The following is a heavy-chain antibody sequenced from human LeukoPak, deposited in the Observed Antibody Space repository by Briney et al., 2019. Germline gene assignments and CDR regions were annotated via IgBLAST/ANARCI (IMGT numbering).Heavy chain of an antibody. D-gene: IGHD1-26*01. J-gene: IGHJ3*02. V-gene: IGHV3-23*01. CDR1: GFTFSSYA. Sequence: PGGSLRLSCAASGFTFSSYAVSWVRQAPGKGLEWVSAISGSGGSTYYADSVKGRFTISRDNSKNTLYLQMNSLRAEDTAVYYCAKTKIGSDAFDIWGQGTMVTVSS. CDR3: AKTKIGSDAFDI. CDR2: ISGSGGST.